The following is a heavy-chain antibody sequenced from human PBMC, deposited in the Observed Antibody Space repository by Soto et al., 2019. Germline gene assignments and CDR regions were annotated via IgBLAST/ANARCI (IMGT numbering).Heavy chain of an antibody. Sequence: HPGGSLRLSCAASGFTFSSYAMSWVRQAPGKGLEWVSAISGSGGSTYYADSVKGRFTISRDNSKNTLYLQMNSLRAEDTAVYYCAKDSTVSLTPGEAFDIWGQGTMVTVSS. V-gene: IGHV3-23*01. J-gene: IGHJ3*02. CDR1: GFTFSSYA. CDR3: AKDSTVSLTPGEAFDI. D-gene: IGHD4-17*01. CDR2: ISGSGGST.